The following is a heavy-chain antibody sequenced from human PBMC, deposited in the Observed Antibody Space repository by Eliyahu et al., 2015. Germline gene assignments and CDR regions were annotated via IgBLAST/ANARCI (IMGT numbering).Heavy chain of an antibody. Sequence: QVQLQESGPGLVKPSGTLSLTCAVSGGSISSSNWWSWVRQPPGKGAGVEWGRHLSRGRRPHYNPSLKSRVTISMDKSKNQFSLKLTSVTAADTAVYYCASSSGWYALPYWGQGTLVTVSS. D-gene: IGHD6-19*01. CDR1: GGSISSSNW. V-gene: IGHV4-4*02. CDR3: ASSSGWYALPY. J-gene: IGHJ4*02. CDR2: LSRGRRP.